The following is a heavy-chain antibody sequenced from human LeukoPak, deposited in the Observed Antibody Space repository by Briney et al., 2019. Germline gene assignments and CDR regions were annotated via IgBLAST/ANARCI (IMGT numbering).Heavy chain of an antibody. V-gene: IGHV4-59*12. CDR2: IHYSGST. CDR1: GGSISSDC. J-gene: IGHJ3*02. Sequence: SETLSLTCTVSGGSISSDCWSWIRQPPGKGLEWIGYIHYSGSTDYNPSLKSRVTISVDTSKNQFSLKLSSVTAADTAVYYCARGRAFDIWGQGTMVTVSS. CDR3: ARGRAFDI.